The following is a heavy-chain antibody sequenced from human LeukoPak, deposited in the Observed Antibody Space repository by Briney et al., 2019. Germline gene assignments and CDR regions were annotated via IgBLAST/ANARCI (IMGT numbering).Heavy chain of an antibody. D-gene: IGHD5-18*01. V-gene: IGHV3-30*18. CDR2: MSYDGSKK. Sequence: GGSLRLSCAASGFTFSSYGMRWVRQAPGKGLEWVAVMSYDGSKKYYADSVKDRLTISRDNTKNTMYLQMNSLRAEDTAVYYCAKDMEYSYGWGGGYFDFWGQGTLVTVSS. CDR3: AKDMEYSYGWGGGYFDF. J-gene: IGHJ4*02. CDR1: GFTFSSYG.